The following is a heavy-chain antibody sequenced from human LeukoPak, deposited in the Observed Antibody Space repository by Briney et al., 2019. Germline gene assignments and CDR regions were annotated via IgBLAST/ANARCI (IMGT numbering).Heavy chain of an antibody. J-gene: IGHJ4*02. CDR1: GGSFSGYY. Sequence: SETLSLTCAVYGGSFSGYYWSWIRQPPGKGLEWIGEINHSGSTNYNPSLKSRVTISVDTSKSQFSLKLRSVTAADTAVYYCARGPSGSFDYWGQGTLVTVSS. D-gene: IGHD3-10*01. CDR3: ARGPSGSFDY. CDR2: INHSGST. V-gene: IGHV4-34*01.